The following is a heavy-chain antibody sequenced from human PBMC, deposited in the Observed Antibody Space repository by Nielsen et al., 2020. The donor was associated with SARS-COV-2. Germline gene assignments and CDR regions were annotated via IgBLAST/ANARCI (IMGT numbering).Heavy chain of an antibody. CDR3: AREGGRKIQRRDAGY. V-gene: IGHV1-8*01. CDR2: MNPNSGNT. J-gene: IGHJ4*02. Sequence: ASVKVSCKASGYTFTSYDINWVRQATGQGLEWMGWMNPNSGNTGYAQKFQGRVTMTRNTFISTAYMELSSLRSEDTAVYYCAREGGRKIQRRDAGYWGQGTLVTVSS. CDR1: GYTFTSYD. D-gene: IGHD5-18*01.